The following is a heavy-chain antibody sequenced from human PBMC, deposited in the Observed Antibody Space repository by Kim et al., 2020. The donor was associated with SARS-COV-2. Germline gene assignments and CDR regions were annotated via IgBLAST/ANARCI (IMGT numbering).Heavy chain of an antibody. D-gene: IGHD3-10*01. V-gene: IGHV3-13*01. Sequence: ETYWAGSVKGRFTISRENAENSLYLQMNRLRAGDTAVYYCTRDLKTLGLDPWSQGTLVIVSS. CDR2: ET. J-gene: IGHJ5*02. CDR3: TRDLKTLGLDP.